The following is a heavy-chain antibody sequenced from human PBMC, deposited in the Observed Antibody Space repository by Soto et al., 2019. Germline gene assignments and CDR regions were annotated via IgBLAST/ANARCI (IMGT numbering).Heavy chain of an antibody. CDR1: GGSFSGYY. CDR2: ITHSGST. D-gene: IGHD3-10*02. V-gene: IGHV4-34*01. CDR3: ARSSVRGWSY. J-gene: IGHJ4*02. Sequence: NPSETLSLTCAVYGGSFSGYYWTWIRQPPGKGLEWIGEITHSGSTNYNPSLKSRVTISVDTSKNQFSLNLNSVTAADTAVYYCARSSVRGWSYWGQGTLVTVSS.